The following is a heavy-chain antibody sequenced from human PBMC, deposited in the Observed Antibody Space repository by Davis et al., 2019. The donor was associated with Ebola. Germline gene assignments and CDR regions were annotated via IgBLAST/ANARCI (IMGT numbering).Heavy chain of an antibody. CDR2: ISGSGGST. D-gene: IGHD4-11*01. CDR1: VITFSSYA. J-gene: IGHJ4*02. Sequence: GESLKISCADSVITFSSYAMSWVRQAPGKGLEWVSAISGSGGSTYYADSVKGRFTISRDNSKNTLYLQMNSLRAEDTAVYYCAKRSDYRSFDYWGQGTLVTVSS. CDR3: AKRSDYRSFDY. V-gene: IGHV3-23*01.